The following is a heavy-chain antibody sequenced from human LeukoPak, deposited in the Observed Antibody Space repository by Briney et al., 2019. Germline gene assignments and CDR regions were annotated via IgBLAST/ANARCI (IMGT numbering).Heavy chain of an antibody. Sequence: GSSVKVSRKASGGTFSSYAISWVRQAPGQGLEWMGRIIPIFGTANYAQKFQGRVTITTDESTSTAYMELSSLRSGDTAVYYCARQPGGTTSAFDIWGQGTMVTVSS. CDR3: ARQPGGTTSAFDI. D-gene: IGHD1-7*01. CDR1: GGTFSSYA. J-gene: IGHJ3*02. CDR2: IIPIFGTA. V-gene: IGHV1-69*05.